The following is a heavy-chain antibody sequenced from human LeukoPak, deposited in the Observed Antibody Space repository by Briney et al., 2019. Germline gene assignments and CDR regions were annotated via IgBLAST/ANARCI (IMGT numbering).Heavy chain of an antibody. CDR1: GGSISSGSYY. J-gene: IGHJ5*02. CDR3: ARRMTTVPHQGWGFDP. V-gene: IGHV4-61*02. CDR2: IYTSGST. Sequence: KPSETLSLTCTVSGGSISSGSYYWSWIRQPAGKGLEWIGRIYTSGSTNYNPSLKSRVTISVDTSKNQFSLKLSSVTAADTAVYYCARRMTTVPHQGWGFDPWGQGTLVTVSS. D-gene: IGHD4-11*01.